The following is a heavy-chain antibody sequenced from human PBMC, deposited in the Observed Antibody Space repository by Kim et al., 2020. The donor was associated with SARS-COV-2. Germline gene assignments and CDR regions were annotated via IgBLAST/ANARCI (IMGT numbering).Heavy chain of an antibody. CDR3: ARAPYYYDSSGYFYFDY. D-gene: IGHD3-22*01. J-gene: IGHJ4*02. Sequence: VKGRFTISRDNSKNTLYLQMNSLRAEDTAVYYCARAPYYYDSSGYFYFDYWGQGTLVTVSS. V-gene: IGHV3-53*01.